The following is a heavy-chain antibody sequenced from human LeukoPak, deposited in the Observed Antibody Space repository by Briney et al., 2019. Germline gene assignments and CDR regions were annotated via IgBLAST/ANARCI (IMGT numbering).Heavy chain of an antibody. CDR2: INQDASVS. CDR3: ARKVGDY. CDR1: GFTFSDYW. J-gene: IGHJ4*02. Sequence: PGGSLRLSCAASGFTFSDYWMSWVRQAPGQGLEWVANINQDASVSHYIDSVKGRFTISRDNVKNSLFLQMNRLRAEDTALYYCARKVGDYWGQGTLVTVSS. V-gene: IGHV3-7*01. D-gene: IGHD3-16*01.